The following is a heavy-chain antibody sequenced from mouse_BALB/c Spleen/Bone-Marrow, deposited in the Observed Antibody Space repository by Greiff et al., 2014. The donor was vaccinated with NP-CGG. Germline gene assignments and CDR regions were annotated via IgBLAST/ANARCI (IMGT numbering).Heavy chain of an antibody. CDR1: GYTFTSYW. Sequence: QVQLQQSGAELARPGASVKLYCEASGYTFTSYWMQWVKQRPGQGLEWIGAIYPGDGDTRYTQKFKGKATLTADKSSSTAYMQLSSLASEDSAVYYCASQGDYGSFDYWGQGTTLTVSS. CDR2: IYPGDGDT. J-gene: IGHJ2*01. CDR3: ASQGDYGSFDY. V-gene: IGHV1-87*01. D-gene: IGHD1-1*02.